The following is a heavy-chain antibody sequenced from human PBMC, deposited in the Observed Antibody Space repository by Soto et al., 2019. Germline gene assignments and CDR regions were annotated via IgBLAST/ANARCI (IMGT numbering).Heavy chain of an antibody. CDR2: ISYDGDNK. D-gene: IGHD6-25*01. CDR3: AKYLSQRFRFDY. J-gene: IGHJ4*02. V-gene: IGHV3-30*18. Sequence: QVQLVESGGGVVQPGRSLRLSCAASGFTFSNYGVHWVRQAPGKGLEWVAVISYDGDNKYYADSVKGRFTISRDNSKNTLYLQMNSLRADDTAMYYCAKYLSQRFRFDYWGQGTLVTVSS. CDR1: GFTFSNYG.